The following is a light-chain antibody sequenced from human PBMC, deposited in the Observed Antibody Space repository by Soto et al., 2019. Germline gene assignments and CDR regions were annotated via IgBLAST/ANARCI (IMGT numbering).Light chain of an antibody. CDR1: QSVSSRP. CDR3: QHYGSLSWT. Sequence: EIGLRQSPGTPSLSPGERATLSCRASQSVSSRPLAWYQHKPGQAPTPLICGASSRATGIPDRFSGSGSGTDFTLTISRLEPEDFAVYYCQHYGSLSWTFGQGTKVDIK. V-gene: IGKV3-20*01. CDR2: GAS. J-gene: IGKJ1*01.